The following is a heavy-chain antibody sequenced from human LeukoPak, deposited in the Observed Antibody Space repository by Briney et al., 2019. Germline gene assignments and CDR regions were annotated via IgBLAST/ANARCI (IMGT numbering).Heavy chain of an antibody. CDR1: GFTFSTYA. J-gene: IGHJ4*02. D-gene: IGHD7-27*01. V-gene: IGHV3-23*01. CDR2: ITVSGGST. CDR3: AKVVGRGSGDPD. Sequence: GGSLRLSCLASGFTFSTYAVSWVRQAPGKGLEWVATITVSGGSTYYEDSVKGRFTISRDNSKNTLFLQMNSLSAEDTAVYYCAKVVGRGSGDPDWGQGTLVTVSS.